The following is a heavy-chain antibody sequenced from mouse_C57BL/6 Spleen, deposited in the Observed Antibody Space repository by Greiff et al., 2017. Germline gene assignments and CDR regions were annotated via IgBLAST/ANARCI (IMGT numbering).Heavy chain of an antibody. CDR1: GYTFTSYW. Sequence: VQLQQSGTVLARPGASVKMSCKTSGYTFTSYWMHWVKQRPGPGLEWIGAIYPGNSDTSYNQKFKGKAKLTAVTSASTAYMELSSLTNEDSAVYYCTAYDYDGYAMDYWGQGTSVTVSS. CDR3: TAYDYDGYAMDY. V-gene: IGHV1-5*01. CDR2: IYPGNSDT. J-gene: IGHJ4*01. D-gene: IGHD2-4*01.